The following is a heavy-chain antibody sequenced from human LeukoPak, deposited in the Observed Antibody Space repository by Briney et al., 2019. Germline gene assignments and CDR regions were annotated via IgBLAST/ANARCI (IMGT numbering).Heavy chain of an antibody. V-gene: IGHV3-66*01. D-gene: IGHD3-10*01. CDR3: ARDRARNFDY. J-gene: IGHJ4*02. CDR1: GFTVRSNY. Sequence: GGSLRLSCAASGFTVRSNYMSWVRQAPGKGLEWVSVIYSGGSTYYADSVKGRFTISRDNSKNTLYLQMNSLRAEDTAVYYCARDRARNFDYWGQGTLVTVSS. CDR2: IYSGGST.